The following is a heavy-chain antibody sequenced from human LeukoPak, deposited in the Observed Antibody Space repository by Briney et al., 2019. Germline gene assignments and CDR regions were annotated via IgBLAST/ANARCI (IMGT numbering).Heavy chain of an antibody. D-gene: IGHD3-3*01. CDR1: GGSISTSNYY. V-gene: IGHV4-39*07. J-gene: IGHJ4*02. CDR3: ARGLNDSWTGENY. CDR2: IFYSGST. Sequence: PSETLSLTCTVSGGSISTSNYYWGWIRQPPGKGLEWIGNIFYSGSTYYSPSLKSRVTISLDTSKSQFSLKVRYVTAADTAVYYCARGLNDSWTGENYWGQGTLVTVSS.